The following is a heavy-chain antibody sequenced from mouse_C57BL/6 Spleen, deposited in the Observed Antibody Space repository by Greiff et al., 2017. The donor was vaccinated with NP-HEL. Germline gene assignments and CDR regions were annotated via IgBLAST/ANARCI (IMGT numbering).Heavy chain of an antibody. J-gene: IGHJ4*01. CDR2: IYPGSGNT. Sequence: VKLVESGPELVKPGASVKISCKASGYSFTSYYIHWVKQRPGQGLEWIGWIYPGSGNTKYNEKFKGKATLTADTSSSTAYMQLSSLTSEDSAVEYCARSEITTYYYAMDYWGQGTSVTVSS. D-gene: IGHD1-1*01. V-gene: IGHV1-66*01. CDR3: ARSEITTYYYAMDY. CDR1: GYSFTSYY.